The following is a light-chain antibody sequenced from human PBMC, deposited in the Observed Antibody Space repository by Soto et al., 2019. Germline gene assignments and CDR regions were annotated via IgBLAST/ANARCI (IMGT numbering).Light chain of an antibody. J-gene: IGKJ1*01. Sequence: IVMTQSPATLSVSPGERATLSCTARQSVDNNVGWDQQKPGQPPRLIIYGASTRATGIPARFSGSGSGTEFTLTISSLQSEDFAVYYCQQYNNWPSWTFGQGTKVDIK. V-gene: IGKV3-15*01. CDR1: QSVDNN. CDR3: QQYNNWPSWT. CDR2: GAS.